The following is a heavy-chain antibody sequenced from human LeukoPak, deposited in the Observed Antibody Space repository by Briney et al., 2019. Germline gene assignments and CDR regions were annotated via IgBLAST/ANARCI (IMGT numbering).Heavy chain of an antibody. V-gene: IGHV3-33*01. Sequence: GRSLRLSCAASGFTFSTYAIHWVRQAPGKGLEWVAVIWYDGSEQYYADSVKGRFIISRDNSKSTSDLQMNSLRAEDTAVYYCAREGDSRWGELSPWGQGTLVTVS. CDR3: AREGDSRWGELSP. CDR1: GFTFSTYA. D-gene: IGHD3-16*02. CDR2: IWYDGSEQ. J-gene: IGHJ1*01.